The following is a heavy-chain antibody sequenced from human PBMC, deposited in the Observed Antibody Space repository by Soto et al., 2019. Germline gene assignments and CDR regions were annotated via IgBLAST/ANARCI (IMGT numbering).Heavy chain of an antibody. D-gene: IGHD1-26*01. CDR2: VSGDTGST. CDR1: GITYSSYA. V-gene: IGHV3-23*01. Sequence: EVQLLESGGGLVQPGGSLRLSCAVSGITYSSYAMSWVRQAPGKGLEWVSGVSGDTGSTFYADSVKGRCIVSRDNSKNTLYLNMNSLRADYTAVYYCAKDGSGSYQPTFFDYWGQGTLVTVSS. J-gene: IGHJ4*02. CDR3: AKDGSGSYQPTFFDY.